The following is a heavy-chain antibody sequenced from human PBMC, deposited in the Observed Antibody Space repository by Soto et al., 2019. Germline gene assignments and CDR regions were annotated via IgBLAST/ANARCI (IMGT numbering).Heavy chain of an antibody. CDR2: IYHSGST. V-gene: IGHV4-31*03. D-gene: IGHD1-26*01. CDR3: ARMSGTYYVPAY. J-gene: IGHJ4*02. Sequence: QVQLQESGPRLVEASQTLSLTCTVSNASITSSGYYWSWVRQPPGKRLEWIGYIYHSGSTFYSPSLRSRLTMSVDTSKNQSPLTLRSVTAADTAVYHCARMSGTYYVPAYWGQGTLVTVSS. CDR1: NASITSSGYY.